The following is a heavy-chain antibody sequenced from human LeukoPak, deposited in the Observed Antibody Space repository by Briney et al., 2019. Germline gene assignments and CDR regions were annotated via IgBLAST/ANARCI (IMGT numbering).Heavy chain of an antibody. J-gene: IGHJ2*01. CDR2: IRYDGSNK. CDR3: VKDHELGPGYFDL. Sequence: GGSLRLSCAASGFTFGSYGMHWVRQAPGKGLEWVAFIRYDGSNKYYADSVKGRFTISRDNSKNTLYLQMNSLRAEDTAVHYCVKDHELGPGYFDLWGRGTLVTVSS. D-gene: IGHD6-13*01. CDR1: GFTFGSYG. V-gene: IGHV3-30*02.